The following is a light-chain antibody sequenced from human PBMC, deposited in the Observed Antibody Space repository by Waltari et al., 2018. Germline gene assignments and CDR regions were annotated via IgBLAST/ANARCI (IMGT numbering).Light chain of an antibody. CDR1: QTVSDSY. V-gene: IGKV3-20*01. CDR3: HLYGSGRT. Sequence: NVLTQSPGTVSLSPGERATPSCSASQTVSDSYLAWYQHQPGQAPRLLIYGASSRAPGIPDRFSGSGSGTDFTLTISRLEPEDSAVYFCHLYGSGRTFGGGTKVEIK. J-gene: IGKJ4*01. CDR2: GAS.